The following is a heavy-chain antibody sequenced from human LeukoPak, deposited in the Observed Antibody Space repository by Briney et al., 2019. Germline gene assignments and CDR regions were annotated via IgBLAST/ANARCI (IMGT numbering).Heavy chain of an antibody. CDR1: GGSISSGDYY. V-gene: IGHV4-30-4*08. D-gene: IGHD3-3*01. Sequence: SETLSLTCTVSGGSISSGDYYWRWIRQPPGKGLEWIGYVYYSGSTYYNPSLKSRVTISVDTSKNQFSLKLSSVTAADTAVYYCARDAFFGHYFDYWGQGTLVTVSS. CDR3: ARDAFFGHYFDY. J-gene: IGHJ4*02. CDR2: VYYSGST.